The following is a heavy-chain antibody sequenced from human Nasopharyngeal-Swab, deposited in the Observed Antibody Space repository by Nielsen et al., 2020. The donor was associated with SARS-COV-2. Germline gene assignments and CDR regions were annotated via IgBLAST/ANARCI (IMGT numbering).Heavy chain of an antibody. CDR3: AREEGRGYSGYDPEYYYMDV. V-gene: IGHV1-69*06. J-gene: IGHJ6*03. CDR2: IIPIFGTA. Sequence: WVRQAPGQGLEWMGGIIPIFGTANYAQKFQGRATITADKSTSTAYMELSSLRSEDTAVYYCAREEGRGYSGYDPEYYYMDVWGKGTTVTVSS. D-gene: IGHD5-12*01.